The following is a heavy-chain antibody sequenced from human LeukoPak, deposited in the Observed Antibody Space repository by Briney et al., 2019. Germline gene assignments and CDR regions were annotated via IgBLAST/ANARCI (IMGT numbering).Heavy chain of an antibody. CDR1: GYTLTSYG. V-gene: IGHV1-18*01. CDR2: ISAYNGNT. CDR3: ARVDYTWERTAMVFGLDY. Sequence: ASVKVSCKASGYTLTSYGISWVRQAPGQGLEWMGWISAYNGNTNYAQKFQGRVTMTTDTSTSTAYMELRSLRSDDTAVYYCARVDYTWERTAMVFGLDYWGQGTLVTVSS. J-gene: IGHJ4*02. D-gene: IGHD5-18*01.